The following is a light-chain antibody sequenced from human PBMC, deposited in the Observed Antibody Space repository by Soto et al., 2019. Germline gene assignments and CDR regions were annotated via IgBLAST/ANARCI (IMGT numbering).Light chain of an antibody. V-gene: IGLV2-14*01. CDR1: SSDVGGYNH. J-gene: IGLJ2*01. Sequence: QSVLTQPRSVSGSPGQSVTLSCTGTSSDVGGYNHVAWYQQYPGKAPKLIIFEVSDRPSGISNRFSGSKSANTASLSISGLQAEDEADYYCSSYKRGATLVFGGGTKLTVL. CDR2: EVS. CDR3: SSYKRGATLV.